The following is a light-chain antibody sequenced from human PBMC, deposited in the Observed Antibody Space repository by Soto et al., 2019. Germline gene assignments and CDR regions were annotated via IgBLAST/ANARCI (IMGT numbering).Light chain of an antibody. CDR2: DVS. J-gene: IGKJ4*01. CDR1: QSISTY. V-gene: IGKV3-11*01. CDR3: QQRSNWPLT. Sequence: IVMTQSPVTLSLSPGERATLSCRASQSISTYLAWYQQKPGQAPRLLIYDVSNKATGIPARFSGSGSGTDFTLTVSSLEPEDFAVYYCQQRSNWPLTFGGGTKVEIK.